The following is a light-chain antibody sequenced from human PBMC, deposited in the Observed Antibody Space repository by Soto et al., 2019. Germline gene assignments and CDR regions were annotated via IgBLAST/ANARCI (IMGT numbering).Light chain of an antibody. CDR3: QQYRRSPVT. CDR2: GAS. Sequence: EIVLTQSPGTVSLSPGDRATLSCRASQSLSGNYLAWYQRKPGQAPRLLISGASSRATGIPDRFTGSGSGTDFILTINRLEPGDFAVYYCQQYRRSPVTFGGGTKVEIK. CDR1: QSLSGNY. V-gene: IGKV3-20*01. J-gene: IGKJ4*01.